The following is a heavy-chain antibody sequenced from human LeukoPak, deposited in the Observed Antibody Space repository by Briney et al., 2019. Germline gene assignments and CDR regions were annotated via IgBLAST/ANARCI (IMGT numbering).Heavy chain of an antibody. D-gene: IGHD6-19*01. CDR2: IYSGGST. J-gene: IGHJ4*02. CDR1: GFTVSSNY. CDR3: ARTYSSGWYVDYYFDY. V-gene: IGHV3-66*01. Sequence: GGSLRLSCAASGFTVSSNYMSWVRQAPGKGLEWVSVIYSGGSTYYADSVKGRFTISRDNSKNTLYLQMNSLRAEDTAVYYCARTYSSGWYVDYYFDYWGQGTLVTVSS.